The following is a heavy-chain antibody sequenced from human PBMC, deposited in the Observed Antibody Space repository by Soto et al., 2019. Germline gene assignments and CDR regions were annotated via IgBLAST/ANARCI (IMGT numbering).Heavy chain of an antibody. CDR2: IIPIFGTA. Sequence: ASVKVSCKASGGTFSGYAISWVRQAPGQGLEWMGGIIPIFGTANYAQKFQGRVTITADESTSTAYMELSSLRSEDTAVYYCARGATGTTPVDYWGQGTLVTVSS. D-gene: IGHD1-1*01. V-gene: IGHV1-69*13. CDR3: ARGATGTTPVDY. J-gene: IGHJ4*02. CDR1: GGTFSGYA.